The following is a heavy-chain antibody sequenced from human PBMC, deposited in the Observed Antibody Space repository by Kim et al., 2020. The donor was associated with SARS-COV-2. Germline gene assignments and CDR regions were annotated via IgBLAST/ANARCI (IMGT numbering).Heavy chain of an antibody. CDR2: IYYSGST. D-gene: IGHD1-26*01. CDR1: GGSISSYY. Sequence: SETLSLTCTVSGGSISSYYWSWIRQPPGKGLEWIGYIYYSGSTNYNPSLKSRVTISVDTSKNQFSLKLSSVTAADTAVYYCARSWESRAEFDYWGQGTLVTVSS. V-gene: IGHV4-59*08. CDR3: ARSWESRAEFDY. J-gene: IGHJ4*02.